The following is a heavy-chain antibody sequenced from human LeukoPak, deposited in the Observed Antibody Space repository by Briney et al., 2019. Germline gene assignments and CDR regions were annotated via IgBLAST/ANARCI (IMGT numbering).Heavy chain of an antibody. D-gene: IGHD5-18*01. CDR1: GYSFTSYW. V-gene: IGHV5-51*01. J-gene: IGHJ4*02. CDR3: ARQRNRFNTAMVPEYFDY. CDR2: IYPGDSDT. Sequence: GESLKISCKGSGYSFTSYWIGWVRQMPGKGLEWMGIIYPGDSDTRYSPSFQGQVTISADKSISTAYLQWSSLKASDTAMYYCARQRNRFNTAMVPEYFDYWGQGTLVTVSS.